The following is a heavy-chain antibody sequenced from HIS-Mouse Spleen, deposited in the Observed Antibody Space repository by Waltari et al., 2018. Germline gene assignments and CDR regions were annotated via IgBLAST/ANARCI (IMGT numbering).Heavy chain of an antibody. CDR3: ARRRGWFDY. CDR2: IYYSGSP. V-gene: IGHV4-39*01. Sequence: QLQLQESGPGLVKPSETLSLTCTVSGGSISSSSYYWGWIRQPPGKGLEWIGSIYYSGSPYYNPSLKSRVTISVDTSKNQFALKLSSVTAADTAVYYCARRRGWFDYWGQGTLVTVSS. D-gene: IGHD6-19*01. J-gene: IGHJ4*02. CDR1: GGSISSSSYY.